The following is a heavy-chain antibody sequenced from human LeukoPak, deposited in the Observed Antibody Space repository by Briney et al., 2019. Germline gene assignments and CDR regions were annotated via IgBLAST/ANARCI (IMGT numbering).Heavy chain of an antibody. D-gene: IGHD3-22*01. CDR3: ARDGWVDYYDSSGFGDY. CDR2: ISSSSSYI. CDR1: GFTFSNYG. Sequence: PGGSLRLSCAASGFTFSNYGMHWVRQAPGKGLEWVSSISSSSSYIYYADSVKGRFTISRDNAKNSLYLQMNSLRAEDTAVYYCARDGWVDYYDSSGFGDYWGQGTLVTVSS. V-gene: IGHV3-21*01. J-gene: IGHJ4*02.